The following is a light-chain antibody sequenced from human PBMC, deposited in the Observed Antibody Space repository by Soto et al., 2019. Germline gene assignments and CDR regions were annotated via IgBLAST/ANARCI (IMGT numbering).Light chain of an antibody. CDR1: NVGSKN. CDR2: GDS. Sequence: SYELTQPLSVSVALGQTARIACGGNNVGSKNVHRYQQKPGQAPVLVIYGDSNRPSGIPERFSGSNSGNTASLTISRAQAGDEADYYCQVWDSVTVVFGGGTKLTVL. J-gene: IGLJ2*01. V-gene: IGLV3-9*01. CDR3: QVWDSVTVV.